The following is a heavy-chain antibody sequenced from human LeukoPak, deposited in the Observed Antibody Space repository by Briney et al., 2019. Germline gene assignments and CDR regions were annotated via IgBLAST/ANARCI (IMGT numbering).Heavy chain of an antibody. J-gene: IGHJ4*02. Sequence: GGTLRLSCAASGLTFSSHGMSWVRQEPGKGRECVSAVSGSGGSTYYAASGKGRFTISRDNSKNTLYLEMNSLRAEGTAVNSCTKEGPGYDSSGYSIDYWGQGTLATVSS. V-gene: IGHV3-23*01. D-gene: IGHD3-22*01. CDR3: TKEGPGYDSSGYSIDY. CDR1: GLTFSSHG. CDR2: VSGSGGST.